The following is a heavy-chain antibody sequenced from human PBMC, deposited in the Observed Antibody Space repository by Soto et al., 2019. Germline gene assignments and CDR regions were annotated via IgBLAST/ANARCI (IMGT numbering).Heavy chain of an antibody. CDR2: IYHSGST. Sequence: PSETLSLTCAFSGGSISSGGYSWSWIRQPPGKGLEWIGYIYHSGSTYYNPSLKSRVTISVDRSKNQFSLKLSSVTAADTAIYYCARVGGSGWNFDSWGQGILVTVSS. D-gene: IGHD6-19*01. J-gene: IGHJ4*02. CDR1: GGSISSGGYS. CDR3: ARVGGSGWNFDS. V-gene: IGHV4-30-2*01.